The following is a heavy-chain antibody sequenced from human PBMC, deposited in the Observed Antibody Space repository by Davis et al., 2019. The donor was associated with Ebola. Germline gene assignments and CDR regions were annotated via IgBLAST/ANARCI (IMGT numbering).Heavy chain of an antibody. CDR3: ARGGTDYYYYGMDV. D-gene: IGHD1-26*01. CDR1: GGTFSSYA. J-gene: IGHJ6*02. V-gene: IGHV1-69*04. CDR2: IIPILGIA. Sequence: SVKVSCKASGGTFSSYAISWVRQAPGQGLEWMGRIIPILGIANYAQKFQGRVTITADKSTSTAYMELSSLRSEDTAVYYCARGGTDYYYYGMDVWGQGTTVTVSS.